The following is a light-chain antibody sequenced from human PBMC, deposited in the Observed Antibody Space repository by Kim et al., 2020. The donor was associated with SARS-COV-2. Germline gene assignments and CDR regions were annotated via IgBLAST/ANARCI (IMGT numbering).Light chain of an antibody. Sequence: VSPGERATLSCWASQSVRSNVAWYQQKPGQAPRLLIHGASTRATGIAARFSGSRSGAAFTLTISSVQSEDSAVYFCQHYDSWPLTFGGGTKVDIK. V-gene: IGKV3-15*01. J-gene: IGKJ4*01. CDR2: GAS. CDR3: QHYDSWPLT. CDR1: QSVRSN.